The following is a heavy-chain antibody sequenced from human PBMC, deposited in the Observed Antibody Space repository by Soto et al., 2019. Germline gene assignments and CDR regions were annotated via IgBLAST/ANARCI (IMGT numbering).Heavy chain of an antibody. V-gene: IGHV1-18*01. CDR3: ARGESQDYDFWSGYSTY. Sequence: ASVKVSCKASGYTFTDYGISWVRQAPGQGPEWMGWINGYNANTNYAQMLQGRVTMTTDTSTSTAYMELRSLRSDDTAVYYCARGESQDYDFWSGYSTYWGQGTLVTVSS. CDR1: GYTFTDYG. D-gene: IGHD3-3*01. J-gene: IGHJ4*02. CDR2: INGYNANT.